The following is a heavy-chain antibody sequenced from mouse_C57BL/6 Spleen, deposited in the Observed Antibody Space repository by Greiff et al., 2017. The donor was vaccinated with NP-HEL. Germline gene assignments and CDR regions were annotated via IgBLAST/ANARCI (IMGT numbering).Heavy chain of an antibody. D-gene: IGHD1-1*01. Sequence: QVQLQQPGAELVMPGASVKLSCKASGYTFTSYWMHWVKQRPGQGLEWIGEIDPSDSYTNYNQKFKGKSTLTVDKSSSTAYMQLSSLTSEDSAVYYCSRNHYGSRRYFDYWGQGTTLTVSS. CDR2: IDPSDSYT. CDR1: GYTFTSYW. V-gene: IGHV1-69*01. J-gene: IGHJ2*01. CDR3: SRNHYGSRRYFDY.